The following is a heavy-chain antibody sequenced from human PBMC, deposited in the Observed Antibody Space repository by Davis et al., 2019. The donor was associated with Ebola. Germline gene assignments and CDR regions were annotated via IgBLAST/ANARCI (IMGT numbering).Heavy chain of an antibody. CDR3: ASLVIVATLGMDV. CDR1: GFTFSSYA. D-gene: IGHD5-12*01. CDR2: ISYDGSNK. Sequence: GGSLRLSCAVSGFTFSSYAMHWVRQAPGKGLEWVAVISYDGSNKYYADSVKGRFTISRDNSKNTLYLQMNSLRAEDTAVYYCASLVIVATLGMDVWGKGTTVTVSS. J-gene: IGHJ6*04. V-gene: IGHV3-30*14.